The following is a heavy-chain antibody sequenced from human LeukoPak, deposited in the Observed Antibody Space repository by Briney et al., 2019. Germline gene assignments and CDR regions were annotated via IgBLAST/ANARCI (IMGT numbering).Heavy chain of an antibody. Sequence: SETLSLTCTVSGGSISGYYWSWIRQPPGKGLEWIGYIYYSGSTNYNPSLKSRVTISVDTSKNQFSLKLSSVTAADTAVYYCARSISHISGSYPDYWGQGTLVTVSS. V-gene: IGHV4-59*08. CDR3: ARSISHISGSYPDY. CDR2: IYYSGST. J-gene: IGHJ4*02. D-gene: IGHD1-26*01. CDR1: GGSISGYY.